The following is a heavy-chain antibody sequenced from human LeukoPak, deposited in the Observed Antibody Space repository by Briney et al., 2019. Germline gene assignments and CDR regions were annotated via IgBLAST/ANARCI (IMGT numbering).Heavy chain of an antibody. D-gene: IGHD1-26*01. V-gene: IGHV3-20*01. J-gene: IGHJ6*03. CDR1: GFTFDDYG. CDR2: INWNGGST. CDR3: ARMAGGSYLNYMDV. Sequence: PGGSLRLSCAASGFTFDDYGMSWVRQAPGKGLEWVSGINWNGGSTGYADSVKGRFTISRDNAKNSLYLQMNSLRAEDTALYHCARMAGGSYLNYMDVWGKGTTVTVSS.